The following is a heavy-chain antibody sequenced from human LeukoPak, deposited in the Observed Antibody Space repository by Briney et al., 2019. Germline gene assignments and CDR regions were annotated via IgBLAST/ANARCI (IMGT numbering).Heavy chain of an antibody. CDR1: GYTFTSHY. CDR2: INPSGGST. Sequence: ASVKVSCKASGYTFTSHYMHWVRQAPGQGLEWMGIINPSGGSTSYAQKFQGRVTMTRDTSTSTVYMELSSLRSEDTAVYYCARLAKTWELDYWGQGTLVTVSS. J-gene: IGHJ4*02. V-gene: IGHV1-46*01. CDR3: ARLAKTWELDY. D-gene: IGHD1-26*01.